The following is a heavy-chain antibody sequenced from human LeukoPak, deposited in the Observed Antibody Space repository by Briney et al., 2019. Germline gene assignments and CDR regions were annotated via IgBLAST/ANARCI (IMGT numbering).Heavy chain of an antibody. Sequence: GGSLRLSCAASGFTFSSYAMHWVRQAPGKGLEWVAVISYDGSNKYYADSVKGRFTISRDNAKNSLYLQMNSLRAEDTALYYCAKDFKSALNWGLRPYYFDYWGQGTLVTVSS. J-gene: IGHJ4*02. CDR2: ISYDGSNK. D-gene: IGHD7-27*01. V-gene: IGHV3-30*04. CDR1: GFTFSSYA. CDR3: AKDFKSALNWGLRPYYFDY.